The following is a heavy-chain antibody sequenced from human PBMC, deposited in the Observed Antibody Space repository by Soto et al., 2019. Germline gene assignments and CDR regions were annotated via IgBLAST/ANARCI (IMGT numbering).Heavy chain of an antibody. J-gene: IGHJ6*02. CDR2: INTHNGNT. D-gene: IGHD3-10*01. Sequence: GASVKVSCKASCYTFTTYGISWVRQAPGQGLEWLGWINTHNGNTNYAQNLQGRVIMTADTSTSTAYMELRSLRSDDTAIYYCTREGSAPYYYYGMDAWGQGTTVTVSS. V-gene: IGHV1-18*01. CDR3: TREGSAPYYYYGMDA. CDR1: CYTFTTYG.